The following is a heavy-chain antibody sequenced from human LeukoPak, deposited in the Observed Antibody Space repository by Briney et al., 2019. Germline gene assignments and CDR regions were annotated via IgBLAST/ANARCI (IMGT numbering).Heavy chain of an antibody. J-gene: IGHJ3*02. CDR2: IYYSGST. V-gene: IGHV4-39*01. CDR3: ARRGGRGSILDAFDI. D-gene: IGHD3-10*01. Sequence: EPSETLSLTCTVSGGSISSSSYYWGWIRQPPGKGLEWIGSIYYSGSTYYNPSLKSRVTISVDTSKNQFSLKPSSVTAADTAVYYCARRGGRGSILDAFDIWGQGTMVTVSS. CDR1: GGSISSSSYY.